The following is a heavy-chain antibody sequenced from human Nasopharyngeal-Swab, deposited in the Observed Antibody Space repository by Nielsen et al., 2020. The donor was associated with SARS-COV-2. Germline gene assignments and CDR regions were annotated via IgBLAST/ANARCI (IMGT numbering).Heavy chain of an antibody. J-gene: IGHJ4*02. V-gene: IGHV7-4-1*02. CDR1: GYSFTNYA. CDR3: ARTQFGSGLARN. Sequence: ASVKVSCKASGYSFTNYAIHWVRQPPAQGLEWMGSINPKSGSPIYAQGFTGRFVFSLDTSVSTAYLQISDLKAEDTAVYFCARTQFGSGLARNWGRGTPVTVSA. D-gene: IGHD6-19*01. CDR2: INPKSGSP.